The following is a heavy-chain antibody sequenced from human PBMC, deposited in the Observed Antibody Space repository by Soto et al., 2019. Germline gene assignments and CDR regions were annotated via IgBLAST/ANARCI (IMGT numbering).Heavy chain of an antibody. CDR3: AREGPAPYYYYGMDV. J-gene: IGHJ6*02. CDR2: ISAYNGNT. Sequence: GASVKVSCKTSGYSFTTYGIRWVRQAPGQGLEWMGWISAYNGNTNYAQKLQGRVTMTTDTSTSTAYMELRSLRSDDTAVYYCAREGPAPYYYYGMDVWGQGSTVTVSS. CDR1: GYSFTTYG. V-gene: IGHV1-18*01.